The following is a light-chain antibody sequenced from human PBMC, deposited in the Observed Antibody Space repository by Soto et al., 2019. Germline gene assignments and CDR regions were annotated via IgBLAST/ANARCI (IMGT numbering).Light chain of an antibody. CDR3: QQYYISPYT. CDR2: WAS. J-gene: IGKJ2*01. Sequence: DIVMTQSPDSLAVSLGERATINCKSSQNVFYSPNNKDNLAWYQQKPGQPPKLLIYWASTRESGVPDRFSGSGSGTDFTLTISSLQAEDVAVYYCQQYYISPYTFGQGTKLEIK. V-gene: IGKV4-1*01. CDR1: QNVFYSPNNKDN.